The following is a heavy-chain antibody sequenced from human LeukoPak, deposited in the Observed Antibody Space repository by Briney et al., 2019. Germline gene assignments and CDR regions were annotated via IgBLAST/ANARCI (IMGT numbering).Heavy chain of an antibody. J-gene: IGHJ3*02. CDR3: ARDSGSSGYYNAFDI. CDR1: GFTLSSYW. D-gene: IGHD3-22*01. Sequence: GGSLRLSCAASGFTLSSYWMSWVRQAPGKGLEWVANIKYDGSGKYYADSVKGRFTISRDDAKNSLYLEMNRLRVEDTAVYYCARDSGSSGYYNAFDIWGQGTMVTVSS. V-gene: IGHV3-7*01. CDR2: IKYDGSGK.